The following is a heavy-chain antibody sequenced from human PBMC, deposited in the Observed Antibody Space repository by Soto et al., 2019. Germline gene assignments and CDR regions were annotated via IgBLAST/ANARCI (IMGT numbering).Heavy chain of an antibody. CDR1: GFTFSSYG. J-gene: IGHJ4*02. CDR3: ARDRATVTTYPDY. V-gene: IGHV3-33*01. CDR2: IWYDGSNK. D-gene: IGHD4-17*01. Sequence: VQVLESGGGVVQPGRSLRLSCAASGFTFSSYGMHWVRQAPGKGLEWVAVIWYDGSNKYYADSVKGRFTISRDNSKNTLYLQMNSLRAEDTAVYYCARDRATVTTYPDYWGQGTLVTVSS.